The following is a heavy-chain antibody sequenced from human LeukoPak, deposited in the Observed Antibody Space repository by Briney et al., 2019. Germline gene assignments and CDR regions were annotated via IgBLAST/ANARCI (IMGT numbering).Heavy chain of an antibody. CDR2: INIDGSST. J-gene: IGHJ4*02. D-gene: IGHD3-22*01. CDR3: ARDDYYDSSGYYPSD. Sequence: GGSLRLSCAASGFTFSSYWMHWVRQAPGKGRVWVSRINIDGSSTIYADSVKGRFTIHRDNDKNTLYLQMNSLRAEDTAVYYCARDDYYDSSGYYPSDWGQGTLVTVSS. V-gene: IGHV3-74*01. CDR1: GFTFSSYW.